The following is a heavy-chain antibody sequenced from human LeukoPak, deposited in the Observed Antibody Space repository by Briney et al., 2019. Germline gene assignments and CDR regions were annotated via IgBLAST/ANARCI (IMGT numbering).Heavy chain of an antibody. V-gene: IGHV1-46*03. CDR3: ARDPIYDFWSGPLDY. D-gene: IGHD3-3*01. CDR2: INPSGGST. J-gene: IGHJ4*02. Sequence: ASVKVSCKASGYTFTGYYMHWVRQAPGQGLEWMGIINPSGGSTSYAQKFQGRVTMTRDTSTSTVYMELSSLRSEDTAVYYCARDPIYDFWSGPLDYWGQGTLVTVSS. CDR1: GYTFTGYY.